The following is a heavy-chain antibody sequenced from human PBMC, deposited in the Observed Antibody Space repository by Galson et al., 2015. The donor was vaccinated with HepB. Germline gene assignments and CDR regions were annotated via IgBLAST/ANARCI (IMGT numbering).Heavy chain of an antibody. Sequence: SLRLSCAASGFTFSSYGMHWVRQETGKGLGWVSCITAAGGTSYSGSVKGRFTVSRENAENSVYLQMNSLTAGDTAVYYCARDRETRGFDYWGQGALVTVSS. CDR1: GFTFSSYG. J-gene: IGHJ4*02. V-gene: IGHV3-13*01. CDR2: ITAAGGT. D-gene: IGHD4-11*01. CDR3: ARDRETRGFDY.